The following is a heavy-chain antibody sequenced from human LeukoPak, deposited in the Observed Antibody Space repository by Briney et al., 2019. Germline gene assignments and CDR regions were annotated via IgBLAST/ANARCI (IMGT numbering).Heavy chain of an antibody. CDR2: ISYDGSNK. CDR1: GFTFSSYA. CDR3: ARDFSGSASYPPSDY. D-gene: IGHD3-22*01. Sequence: GRSLRLSCAASGFTFSSYAMHWVRQAPGKGLEWVAVISYDGSNKYYADSVKGRFTISRDNSKNTLYLQMNSLRAEDTAVYYCARDFSGSASYPPSDYWGQGTLVTVSS. J-gene: IGHJ4*02. V-gene: IGHV3-30*04.